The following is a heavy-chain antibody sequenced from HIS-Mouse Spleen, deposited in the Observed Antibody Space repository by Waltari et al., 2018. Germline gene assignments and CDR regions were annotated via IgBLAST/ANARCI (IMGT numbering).Heavy chain of an antibody. J-gene: IGHJ2*01. CDR3: AREIPYSSSWYDWYFDL. V-gene: IGHV1-69*04. CDR1: GGTFSSYA. D-gene: IGHD6-13*01. CDR2: IIPILGIA. Sequence: QVQLVQSGAEVKKPGSSVKVSCQASGGTFSSYAISWVRQAPGQGLEWMGRIIPILGIANYAQKFQGRVTITADKSTSTAYMELSSLRSEDTAVYYCAREIPYSSSWYDWYFDLWGRGTLVTVSS.